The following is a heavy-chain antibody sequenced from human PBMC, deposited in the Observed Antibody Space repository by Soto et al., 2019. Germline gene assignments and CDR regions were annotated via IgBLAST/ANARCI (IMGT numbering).Heavy chain of an antibody. CDR1: GGPISSYY. CDR3: ASLIAVAGEDAFDI. CDR2: IYYSGST. V-gene: IGHV4-59*01. J-gene: IGHJ3*02. D-gene: IGHD6-19*01. Sequence: QVQLQESGPGLVKPSETLSLTCTVSGGPISSYYWSWIRQPPGKGLEWIGYIYYSGSTNYNPSLKSRVTISVDTSKNQFSLKLSSVTAADTAVYYCASLIAVAGEDAFDIWGQGTMVTVSS.